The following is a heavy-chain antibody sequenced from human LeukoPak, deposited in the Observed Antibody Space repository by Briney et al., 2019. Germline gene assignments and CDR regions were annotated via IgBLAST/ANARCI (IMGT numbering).Heavy chain of an antibody. CDR1: GFTVSSNC. V-gene: IGHV3-53*01. D-gene: IGHD6-13*01. J-gene: IGHJ6*02. CDR2: IYSGGST. CDR3: ARDLFGAAGPGGYYYYGMDV. Sequence: GGSLRLSCAASGFTVSSNCMSWVRQAPGKGLEWVSVIYSGGSTYYADSVKGRFTISRDNSKNTLYLQMNSLRAEDTAVYYCARDLFGAAGPGGYYYYGMDVWGQGTTVTVSS.